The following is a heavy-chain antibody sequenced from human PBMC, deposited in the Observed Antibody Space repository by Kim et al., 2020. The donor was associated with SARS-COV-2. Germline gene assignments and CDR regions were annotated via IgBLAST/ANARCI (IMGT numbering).Heavy chain of an antibody. V-gene: IGHV2-5*02. CDR1: GFSLSTSGVG. CDR2: IYWDDDK. CDR3: AHSFEQPRAPVRYKSYFDY. Sequence: SGPTLVNPTQTLTLTCTFSGFSLSTSGVGVGWIRQPPGKALEWLALIYWDDDKRYSPSLKSRLTITKDTSKNQVDLTMTNMDPVDTATYYCAHSFEQPRAPVRYKSYFDYWGQGTLVTVSS. D-gene: IGHD3-9*01. J-gene: IGHJ4*02.